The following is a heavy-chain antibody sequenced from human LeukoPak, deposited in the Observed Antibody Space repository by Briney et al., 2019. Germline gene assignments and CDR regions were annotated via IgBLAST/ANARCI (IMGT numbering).Heavy chain of an antibody. CDR2: IYYSGST. J-gene: IGHJ3*02. V-gene: IGHV4-61*01. D-gene: IGHD5-12*01. CDR1: GGSISSSSYY. CDR3: ARDSSGYSGYEGAFDI. Sequence: SETLSLTCTVSGGSISSSSYYWSWIRQPPGKGLEWIGYIYYSGSTNYNPSLKSRVTISVDTSKNQFSLKLSSVTAADTAVYYCARDSSGYSGYEGAFDIWGQGTMVTVSS.